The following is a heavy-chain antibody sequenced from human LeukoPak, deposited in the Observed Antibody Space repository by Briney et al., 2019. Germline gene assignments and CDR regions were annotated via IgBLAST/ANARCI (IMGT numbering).Heavy chain of an antibody. CDR1: GGSISSYY. CDR3: ARGAMAFYYYYGMDV. V-gene: IGHV4-59*01. J-gene: IGHJ6*02. CDR2: IYYSGST. D-gene: IGHD5-18*01. Sequence: PSETLSLTCTVSGGSISSYYWNWIRQPPGKGLEWIGYIYYSGSTNYNPSLKSRVTISVDTSKNQFSLKLSSVTAADTAVYYCARGAMAFYYYYGMDVWGQGTTVTVSS.